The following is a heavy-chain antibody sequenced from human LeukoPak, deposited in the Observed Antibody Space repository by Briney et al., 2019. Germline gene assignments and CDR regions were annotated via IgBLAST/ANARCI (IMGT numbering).Heavy chain of an antibody. Sequence: GGSLRLSCAASGFTVSSNYMSWVRQAPGKGLEWVSVIYSGGSTYYADSVKGRFTISRDNSKNTLYLQMNSLRAEDTAVYYCAKDLAYCGGDCYSPVDYWGQGTLVTVSS. CDR2: IYSGGST. V-gene: IGHV3-53*01. CDR1: GFTVSSNY. J-gene: IGHJ4*02. CDR3: AKDLAYCGGDCYSPVDY. D-gene: IGHD2-21*02.